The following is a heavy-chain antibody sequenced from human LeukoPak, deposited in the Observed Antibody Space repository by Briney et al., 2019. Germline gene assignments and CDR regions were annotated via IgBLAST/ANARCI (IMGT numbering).Heavy chain of an antibody. J-gene: IGHJ4*02. D-gene: IGHD5-12*01. V-gene: IGHV3-7*04. Sequence: PGGSLRLSCAASGVTVSSNYMTWVRQAPGKGLEWVANIKRDGSEKFYVDSVKGRFTISRDNAKNSLYLQMNSLRAEDTAVYFCARDAGNSGYDLFDYWGQGTLVTVSS. CDR2: IKRDGSEK. CDR1: GVTVSSNY. CDR3: ARDAGNSGYDLFDY.